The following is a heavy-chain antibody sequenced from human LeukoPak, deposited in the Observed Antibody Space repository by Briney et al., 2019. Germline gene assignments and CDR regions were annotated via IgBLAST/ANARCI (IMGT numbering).Heavy chain of an antibody. D-gene: IGHD2-2*01. CDR1: GYTFTGYY. Sequence: ASVKVSCKASGYTFTGYYMHWVRQAPGQGLEWMGWINPNSGGTNYAQKFQGRVTMTRDTSISTAYMELSRLRSDDTAVYYCARSYCSSTSCYEVDYWGQGTLVTVSS. CDR3: ARSYCSSTSCYEVDY. CDR2: INPNSGGT. J-gene: IGHJ4*02. V-gene: IGHV1-2*02.